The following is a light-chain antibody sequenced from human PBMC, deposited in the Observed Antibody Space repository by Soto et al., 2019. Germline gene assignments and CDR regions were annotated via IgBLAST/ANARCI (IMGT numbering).Light chain of an antibody. CDR2: EVN. V-gene: IGLV2-8*01. CDR1: SSDIGGYNS. CDR3: CSYAGSYTWV. Sequence: QSALTQPPSASGSPGQSVTISCTGTSSDIGGYNSVSWYQQHPGKAPRLMIYEVNKRPSGVPDRFSGSKSGYTASLTVSGLQTEDEAFYYCCSYAGSYTWVFGGGTKVTVL. J-gene: IGLJ3*02.